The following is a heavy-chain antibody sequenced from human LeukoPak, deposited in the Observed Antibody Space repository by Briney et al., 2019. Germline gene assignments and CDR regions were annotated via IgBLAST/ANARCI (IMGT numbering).Heavy chain of an antibody. J-gene: IGHJ4*02. CDR1: GFTFSSYG. Sequence: PGKSLRLSCAASGFTFSSYGMHWVRQAPGKGLEWVAVIWYDGSNKYYADSVKGRFTISRDNSKNTLYLQMNSLRAEDMAVYYCAKDVSDYDYVWGSYRALDYWGQGTLVTVSS. CDR3: AKDVSDYDYVWGSYRALDY. D-gene: IGHD3-16*02. V-gene: IGHV3-33*06. CDR2: IWYDGSNK.